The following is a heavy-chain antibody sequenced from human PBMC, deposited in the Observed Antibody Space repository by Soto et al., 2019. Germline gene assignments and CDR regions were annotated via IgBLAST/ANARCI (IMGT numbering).Heavy chain of an antibody. J-gene: IGHJ6*02. D-gene: IGHD5-12*01. CDR2: INHSGST. V-gene: IGHV4-34*01. Sequence: SETLSLTCAVYGGSFSGYYWSWIRQPPGKGLEWIGEINHSGSTNYNPSLKSRVTISVDTSKNQFSLKLSSVTAADTAVYYCARGKKWLRSYYGMDVWGQGTPVTVSS. CDR3: ARGKKWLRSYYGMDV. CDR1: GGSFSGYY.